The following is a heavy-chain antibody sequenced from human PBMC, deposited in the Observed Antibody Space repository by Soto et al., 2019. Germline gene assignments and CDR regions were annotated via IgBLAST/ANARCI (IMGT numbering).Heavy chain of an antibody. CDR2: INPSGGST. Sequence: QVQLVQSGAEVKKPGASVKVSCKASGYTFTSYYMHWVRQAPGQGLEWMGIINPSGGSTSYAQKFQGRVTMTRETSTSTGYMELSSLRSEDTAVYYCASVGAPGIDYWGQGTLVTVSS. V-gene: IGHV1-46*03. CDR1: GYTFTSYY. D-gene: IGHD1-26*01. J-gene: IGHJ4*02. CDR3: ASVGAPGIDY.